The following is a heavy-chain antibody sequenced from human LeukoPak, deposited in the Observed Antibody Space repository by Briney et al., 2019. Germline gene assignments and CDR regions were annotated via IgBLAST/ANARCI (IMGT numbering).Heavy chain of an antibody. D-gene: IGHD3-10*01. Sequence: PSETLSLTCTVSGGSISSYYWSWIRQRPGKGLEWIGYIYYSGSTNYNPSLKSRVTISVDTSKNQFSLKLSSVTAADTAVYYCARAGYGHDYWGQGTLVTVSS. CDR2: IYYSGST. J-gene: IGHJ4*02. CDR1: GGSISSYY. CDR3: ARAGYGHDY. V-gene: IGHV4-59*01.